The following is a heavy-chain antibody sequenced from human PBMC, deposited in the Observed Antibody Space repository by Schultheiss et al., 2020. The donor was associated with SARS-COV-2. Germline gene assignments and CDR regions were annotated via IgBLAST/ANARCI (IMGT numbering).Heavy chain of an antibody. CDR3: SRVLLTLGGGDY. CDR2: IKSKTDGGTT. Sequence: GGSLRLSCAASGFTFSSYWMSWVRQAPGKGLEWVVRIKSKTDGGTTDYAAPVKGRFTISRDDSKSIAYLHMNSLKTEDTAVYYCSRVLLTLGGGDYWGQGTLVTVSS. V-gene: IGHV3-15*01. J-gene: IGHJ4*02. CDR1: GFTFSSYW. D-gene: IGHD3-16*01.